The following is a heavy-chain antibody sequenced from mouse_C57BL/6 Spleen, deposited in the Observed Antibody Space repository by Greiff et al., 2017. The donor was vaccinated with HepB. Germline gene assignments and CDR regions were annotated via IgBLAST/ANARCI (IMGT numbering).Heavy chain of an antibody. CDR3: ARYYGNFAWFAY. Sequence: QVQLQQPGAELVKPGASVKMSCKASGYTFTSYWITWVKQRPGQGLEWIGDIYPGSGSTNYNEKFKSKAKLTVDTSSSTAYMQLSSLTSEDSAVYYCARYYGNFAWFAYWGQGTLVTGSA. V-gene: IGHV1-55*01. CDR2: IYPGSGST. J-gene: IGHJ3*01. CDR1: GYTFTSYW. D-gene: IGHD2-1*01.